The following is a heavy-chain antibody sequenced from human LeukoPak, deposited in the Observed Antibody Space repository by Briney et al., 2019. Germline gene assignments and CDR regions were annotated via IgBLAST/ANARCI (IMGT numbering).Heavy chain of an antibody. CDR1: GYTFTGYY. J-gene: IGHJ2*01. CDR3: ARNWRGYFDL. CDR2: MNPNSGNT. V-gene: IGHV1-8*02. Sequence: ASVKVSCKASGYTFTGYYIHWVRQDTGQGLEWMGWMNPNSGNTGYAQKFQGRVTMTRNTSISTAYTELSSLRSEDTAVYYCARNWRGYFDLWGRGTLVTVSS.